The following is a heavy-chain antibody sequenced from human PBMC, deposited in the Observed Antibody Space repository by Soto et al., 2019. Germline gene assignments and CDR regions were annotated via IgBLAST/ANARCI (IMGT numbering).Heavy chain of an antibody. V-gene: IGHV3-11*06. CDR3: ARDGGGNLLGPFDY. CDR1: GFTFSDYY. D-gene: IGHD2-21*02. CDR2: ISNSGSYT. Sequence: LRLSCAASGFTFSDYYVSWIRQAPGQGLEWVSYISNSGSYTTYADSLKGRFTISRDNAKSSVYLQMNSLRAEDTAVYYCARDGGGNLLGPFDYWGQGTLVTVSS. J-gene: IGHJ4*02.